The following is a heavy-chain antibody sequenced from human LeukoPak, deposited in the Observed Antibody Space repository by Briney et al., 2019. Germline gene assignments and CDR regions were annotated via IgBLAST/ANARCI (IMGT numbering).Heavy chain of an antibody. CDR3: ATKGPRRGYFDY. Sequence: GSLRLSCAASGFTFSSYSMNWVRQAPGKGLEWIGYIYYTGSTNYNPSLKSRVTISVDMSKNQFSLKLTSVTAAGTAVYYCATKGPRRGYFDYWGQGTLVAVSS. V-gene: IGHV4-59*01. J-gene: IGHJ4*02. CDR1: GFTFSSYS. CDR2: IYYTGST.